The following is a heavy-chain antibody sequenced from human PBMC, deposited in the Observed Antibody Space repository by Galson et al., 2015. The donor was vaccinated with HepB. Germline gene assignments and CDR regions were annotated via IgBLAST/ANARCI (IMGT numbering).Heavy chain of an antibody. D-gene: IGHD6-6*01. CDR3: ARGRTARPHICHGAPCPPSKHVDY. Sequence: SLRLSCAASGFTFSSYSMNWVRQAPGKGLEWVSYISSSSSTIYYADSVKGRFTISRDNAKNSLYLRMNSLRAEDTAVYYCARGRTARPHICHGAPCPPSKHVDYWGQGTLVTVSS. CDR1: GFTFSSYS. CDR2: ISSSSSTI. J-gene: IGHJ4*02. V-gene: IGHV3-48*01.